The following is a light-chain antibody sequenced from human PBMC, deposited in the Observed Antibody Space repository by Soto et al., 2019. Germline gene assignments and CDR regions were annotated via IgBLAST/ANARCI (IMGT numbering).Light chain of an antibody. J-gene: IGKJ1*01. Sequence: DIQLTQSPSTLSASVGDRVTITCRASQSISNGLAWYQQKPGKAPKLLISKASTLQRGVPPRFSGSGFGTEFTLTNSSLQPDDFATYHRQQYHNYSWTFGQGTKVEIK. CDR1: QSISNG. V-gene: IGKV1-5*03. CDR2: KAS. CDR3: QQYHNYSWT.